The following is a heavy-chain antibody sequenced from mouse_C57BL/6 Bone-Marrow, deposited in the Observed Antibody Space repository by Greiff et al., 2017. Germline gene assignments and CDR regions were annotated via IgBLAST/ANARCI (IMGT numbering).Heavy chain of an antibody. CDR1: GFNIKNTY. Sequence: EVQGVESVAELVRPGASVKLSCTASGFNIKNTYMHWVKQRPEQGLEWIGRIDPANGNTKFAPKFQGKATITADPSSNAAYLQLSSLTAEDTAIYYCARWVRRRGFAYWGQGTLVTVSA. CDR3: ARWVRRRGFAY. D-gene: IGHD2-1*01. J-gene: IGHJ3*01. V-gene: IGHV14-3*01. CDR2: IDPANGNT.